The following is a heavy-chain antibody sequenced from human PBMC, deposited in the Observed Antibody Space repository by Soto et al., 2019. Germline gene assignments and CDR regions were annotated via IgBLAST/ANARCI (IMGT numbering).Heavy chain of an antibody. D-gene: IGHD3-16*01. Sequence: SVKVSCKASGGTFSSYAISWVRQAPGQGLEWMGGIIPIFGTANYAQKFQGRVTITADESTSTAYMELSSLRSEDTAVYYCARGGEMATVHYDYWGQGTLVTSPQ. J-gene: IGHJ4*02. CDR3: ARGGEMATVHYDY. V-gene: IGHV1-69*13. CDR1: GGTFSSYA. CDR2: IIPIFGTA.